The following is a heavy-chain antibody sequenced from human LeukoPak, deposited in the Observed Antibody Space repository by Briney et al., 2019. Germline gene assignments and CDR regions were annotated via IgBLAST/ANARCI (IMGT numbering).Heavy chain of an antibody. CDR1: GFTFSSYA. Sequence: GGSLRLSCAASGFTFSSYAMHWVRQAPGKGLEYVSAISSNGGSTYYADSVKGRFTISRDNSKNTLYLQMSSLRVEDTALYYCVKPLGSSGYGYYFDYWGQGTLVTVSS. V-gene: IGHV3-64D*06. CDR2: ISSNGGST. D-gene: IGHD5-12*01. J-gene: IGHJ4*02. CDR3: VKPLGSSGYGYYFDY.